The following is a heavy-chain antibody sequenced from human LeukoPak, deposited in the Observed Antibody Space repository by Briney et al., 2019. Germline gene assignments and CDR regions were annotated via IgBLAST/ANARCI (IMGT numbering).Heavy chain of an antibody. D-gene: IGHD4-23*01. CDR1: GFTFGDYA. J-gene: IGHJ4*02. Sequence: QAGGSLRLSCTASGFTFGDYAMSWVRQAPGKGLEWVGFIRSKAYGGTTEYAASVKGRFTISRDDSKSIAYLQMNSLKTEDTAVYYCTRGILYGGNEYWGQGTLVTVSS. CDR2: IRSKAYGGTT. V-gene: IGHV3-49*04. CDR3: TRGILYGGNEY.